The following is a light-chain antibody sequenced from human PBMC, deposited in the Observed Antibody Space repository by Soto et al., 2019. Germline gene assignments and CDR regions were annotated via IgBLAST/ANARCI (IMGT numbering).Light chain of an antibody. CDR3: QQYNRYWT. J-gene: IGKJ1*01. CDR2: KAS. V-gene: IGKV1-5*03. CDR1: QSISSW. Sequence: DIQMTQSPSTLSASVGDRVTITGRASQSISSWLAWYQQKPGKAPKLMIYKASSLESGVPSRFSGSGSGTEFTLTISSLQPDDFATYYCQQYNRYWTFGQGNKVAI.